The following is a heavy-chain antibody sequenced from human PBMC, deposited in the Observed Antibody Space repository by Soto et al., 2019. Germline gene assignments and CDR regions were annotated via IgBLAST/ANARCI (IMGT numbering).Heavy chain of an antibody. J-gene: IGHJ5*02. Sequence: GASVKVSCKASGYTFTSYAMHWVRQAPGQRLEWMGWINAGNGNTKYSQKFQGRVTITRDTSASTAYMELSSLRSEDTAVYYCAGSSEVDSRGSGKNWFDPWGQGTLVTVSS. CDR3: AGSSEVDSRGSGKNWFDP. V-gene: IGHV1-3*01. D-gene: IGHD5-12*01. CDR2: INAGNGNT. CDR1: GYTFTSYA.